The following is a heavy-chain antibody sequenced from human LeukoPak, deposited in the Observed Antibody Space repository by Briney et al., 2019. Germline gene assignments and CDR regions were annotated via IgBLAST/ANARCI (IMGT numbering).Heavy chain of an antibody. CDR3: ARHHGGDNNHYYFEGDAFDI. Sequence: ASVKVSCKATGYTFTNFGITWVRLAPGQGLEWMGWISGYNGKTNYAQKFQGRVSMTTDTSTSTVYLDLRSLRSDDTALYFCARHHGGDNNHYYFEGDAFDIWGQGTMVTVSS. V-gene: IGHV1-18*01. CDR1: GYTFTNFG. J-gene: IGHJ3*02. CDR2: ISGYNGKT. D-gene: IGHD3-22*01.